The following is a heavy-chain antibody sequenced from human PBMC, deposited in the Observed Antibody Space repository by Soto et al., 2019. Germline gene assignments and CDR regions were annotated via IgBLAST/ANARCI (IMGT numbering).Heavy chain of an antibody. CDR1: GDSVSSGGYY. V-gene: IGHV4-31*03. Sequence: SETLSLTCIVSGDSVSSGGYYWSWIRQHPGKGLEWIGYIYSNGFTYYNPSLESRVTISLDTSKNQFSLKLSSVTAADTAVYYCAGADCEYDWANSFDPWGQGTLVTVDS. D-gene: IGHD3-16*01. CDR2: IYSNGFT. CDR3: AGADCEYDWANSFDP. J-gene: IGHJ5*02.